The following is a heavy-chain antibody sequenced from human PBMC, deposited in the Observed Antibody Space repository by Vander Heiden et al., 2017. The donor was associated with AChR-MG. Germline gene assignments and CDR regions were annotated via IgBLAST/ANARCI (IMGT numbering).Heavy chain of an antibody. V-gene: IGHV1-69*06. J-gene: IGHJ4*02. Sequence: QVQLVQSGAEVKKPGSSVKVSCKASGGTFSSYAISWVRQAPEQGLEWSGGIIPIFGTANYAQKFQGRVTITADKSTSTAYMELSSLRSEDTAVYYCARRGTRWLQHFDYWGQGTLVTVSS. CDR1: GGTFSSYA. D-gene: IGHD5-12*01. CDR2: IIPIFGTA. CDR3: ARRGTRWLQHFDY.